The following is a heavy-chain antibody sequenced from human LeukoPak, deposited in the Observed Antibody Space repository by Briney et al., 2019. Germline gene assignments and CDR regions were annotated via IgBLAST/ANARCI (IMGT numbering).Heavy chain of an antibody. Sequence: PGGSLRLSCAASGFTFSSYAMSWVRQAPGKGLEWIGEINHSGSTNYNPSLKSRVTISVDKSKNQFSLKLSSVTAADTAVYYCARAKGVGAPWNDAFDIWGQGTMVTVSS. J-gene: IGHJ3*02. CDR1: GFTFSSYA. D-gene: IGHD1-26*01. V-gene: IGHV4-34*01. CDR3: ARAKGVGAPWNDAFDI. CDR2: INHSGST.